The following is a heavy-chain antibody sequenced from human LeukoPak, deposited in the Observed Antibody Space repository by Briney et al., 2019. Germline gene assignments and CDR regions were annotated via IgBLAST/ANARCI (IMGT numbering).Heavy chain of an antibody. CDR3: ASDILTGYLYY. CDR1: GFTFSSYS. D-gene: IGHD3-9*01. CDR2: ISSSSSYI. J-gene: IGHJ4*02. Sequence: GGSLRLSCAASGFTFSSYSMNWVRQAPGQGLEWISSISSSSSYIYYADSVKGRFTISRDNAKNSLYLQMNSLRAEDTAVYYCASDILTGYLYYWGQGTLVTVSS. V-gene: IGHV3-21*01.